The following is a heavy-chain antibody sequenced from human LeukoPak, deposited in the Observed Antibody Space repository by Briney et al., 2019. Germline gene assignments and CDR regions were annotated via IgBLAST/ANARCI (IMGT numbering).Heavy chain of an antibody. CDR1: SGSFSGYY. J-gene: IGHJ6*02. D-gene: IGHD2-2*02. CDR3: ARGPYCSSTSCYTGYYYYGMDV. CDR2: INHSGST. V-gene: IGHV4-34*01. Sequence: SETLSLTCAVYSGSFSGYYWSWIRQPPGKGLEWIGEINHSGSTNYNPSLKSRVTISVDTSKNQFSLKLSSVTAADTAVYYCARGPYCSSTSCYTGYYYYGMDVWGQGTTVTVSS.